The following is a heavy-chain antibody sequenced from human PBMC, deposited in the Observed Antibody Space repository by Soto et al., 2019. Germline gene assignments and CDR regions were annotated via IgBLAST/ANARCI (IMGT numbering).Heavy chain of an antibody. D-gene: IGHD6-19*01. CDR3: AKVRYSSPIGYYYGMDV. CDR2: IIPIFGTA. Sequence: QAQLEQSGGEVKKPGSSVKVSCKASRVAFSKFIVTWVRQAPGLGLAWVGGIIPIFGTANYAQKFQGRVTITADESTSTSYMEVNNLRSEDTAVSYCAKVRYSSPIGYYYGMDVWGQGTPVTVSS. J-gene: IGHJ6*02. V-gene: IGHV1-69*01. CDR1: RVAFSKFI.